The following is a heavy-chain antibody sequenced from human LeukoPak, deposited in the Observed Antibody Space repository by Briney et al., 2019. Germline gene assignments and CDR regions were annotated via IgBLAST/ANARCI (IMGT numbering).Heavy chain of an antibody. CDR1: GGSISGHY. CDR3: ARLQGDSTAVYYY. CDR2: TYYTGAT. V-gene: IGHV4-59*11. J-gene: IGHJ4*02. D-gene: IGHD3-16*01. Sequence: SETLSLTFTVAGGSISGHYWSWIRQSPGKGLEWVAYTYYTGATNHNPSLKTRVTISVDTSKHQFSLRLSSVTAADTAVYYCARLQGDSTAVYYYWGQGTLVSVSS.